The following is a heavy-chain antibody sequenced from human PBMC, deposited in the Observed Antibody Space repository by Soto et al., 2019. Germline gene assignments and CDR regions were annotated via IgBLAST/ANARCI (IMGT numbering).Heavy chain of an antibody. CDR1: GGSISSSSYY. J-gene: IGHJ1*01. CDR2: IYYSGST. Sequence: QLQLQESGPGLVKPSETLSLTCTVSGGSISSSSYYWGWIRQPPGKGLEWIGSIYYSGSTYYNPSLKSRVTISVDTSKNQFSLKLSSVTAADTAVYYCARHPDTGLGSFQHWGQGTLVTVSS. V-gene: IGHV4-39*01. D-gene: IGHD3-10*01. CDR3: ARHPDTGLGSFQH.